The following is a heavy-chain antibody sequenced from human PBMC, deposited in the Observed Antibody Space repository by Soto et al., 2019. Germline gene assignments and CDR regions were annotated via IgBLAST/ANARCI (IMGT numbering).Heavy chain of an antibody. CDR3: ARAELKGGIAAAGNYYGLDV. D-gene: IGHD6-13*01. Sequence: SVKVSCKASGGTFSSYAISWVRQAPGQGLEWMGGIIPIFGTANYAQKFQGRVTITADESTSTAYMEMSSLRSEDTAVYYCARAELKGGIAAAGNYYGLDVWG. V-gene: IGHV1-69*13. CDR1: GGTFSSYA. J-gene: IGHJ6*01. CDR2: IIPIFGTA.